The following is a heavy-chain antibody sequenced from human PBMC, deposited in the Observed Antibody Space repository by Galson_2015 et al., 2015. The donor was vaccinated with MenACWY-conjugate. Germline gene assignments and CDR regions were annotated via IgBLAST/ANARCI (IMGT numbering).Heavy chain of an antibody. CDR3: AKARRGRVVVTATTDY. V-gene: IGHV3-30*18. Sequence: SLRLSCAASGFRFSSQWLSWVRQAPGKGLEWVAVISYDGSNKYYADSTKGRFTISRDNSKNTLYLQMNSLRAEDTAVYYCAKARRGRVVVTATTDYWGQGTLVTVSS. J-gene: IGHJ4*02. CDR2: ISYDGSNK. D-gene: IGHD2-21*02. CDR1: GFRFSSQW.